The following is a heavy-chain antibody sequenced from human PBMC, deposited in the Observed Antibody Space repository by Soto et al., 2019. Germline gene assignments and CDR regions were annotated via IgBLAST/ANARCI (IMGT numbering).Heavy chain of an antibody. CDR1: GFTFGDYA. D-gene: IGHD4-17*01. CDR3: TRHGPRRSLDY. CDR2: IRSKAYGGTT. V-gene: IGHV3-49*03. Sequence: GGSLRLSCTASGFTFGDYAMSWFRQAPGKGLEWVGFIRSKAYGGTTEYAASVKGRFTISRDDSKSIAYLQMNSLKTEDTAVYYCTRHGPRRSLDYWGQGTLVTVSS. J-gene: IGHJ4*02.